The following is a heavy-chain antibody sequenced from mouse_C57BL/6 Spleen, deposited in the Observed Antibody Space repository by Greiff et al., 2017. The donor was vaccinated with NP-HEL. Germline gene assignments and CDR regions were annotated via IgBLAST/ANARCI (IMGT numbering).Heavy chain of an antibody. J-gene: IGHJ2*01. CDR3: ARWHYGSSSLFDY. D-gene: IGHD1-1*01. V-gene: IGHV1-42*01. CDR1: GYSFTGYY. CDR2: INPSTGGT. Sequence: VQLKESGLELVKPGASVKISCKASGYSFTGYYMNWVKQSPEKSLEWIGEINPSTGGTTYNQKFKAKATLTVDKSSSTAYMQLKSLTSEDSAVYYCARWHYGSSSLFDYWGQGTTLTVSS.